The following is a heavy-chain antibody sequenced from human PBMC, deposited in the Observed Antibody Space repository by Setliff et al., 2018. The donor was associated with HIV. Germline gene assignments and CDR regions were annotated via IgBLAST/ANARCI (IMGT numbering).Heavy chain of an antibody. CDR2: ISSSSRYI. D-gene: IGHD5-12*01. CDR3: ARVPVMATITYWYFDL. V-gene: IGHV3-21*01. CDR1: AATFGTYS. Sequence: GGSLRLSCAASAATFGTYSMNWIRQAPGKGLEWVSSISSSSRYIYYADSVKGRFTISRDNAKNSLYLQMNSLRTEDPTIYYCARVPVMATITYWYFDLWGRGTLVTVSS. J-gene: IGHJ2*01.